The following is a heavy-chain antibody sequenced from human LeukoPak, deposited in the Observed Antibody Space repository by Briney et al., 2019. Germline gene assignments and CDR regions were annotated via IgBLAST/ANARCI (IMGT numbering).Heavy chain of an antibody. CDR3: ARPQIVTYYDILTGPDYYYGMDV. CDR1: GFTFSSYA. J-gene: IGHJ6*02. CDR2: ISYDGSNK. Sequence: GGSLRLSCAASGFTFSSYAMHWVRQAPGKELEWVAVISYDGSNKYYADSVKGRFTISRDNSKNTLYLQMNSLRAEDTAVYYCARPQIVTYYDILTGPDYYYGMDVWGQGTTVTVSS. V-gene: IGHV3-30-3*01. D-gene: IGHD3-9*01.